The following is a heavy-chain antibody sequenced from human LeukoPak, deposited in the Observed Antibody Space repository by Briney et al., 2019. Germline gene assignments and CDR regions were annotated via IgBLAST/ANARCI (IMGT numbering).Heavy chain of an antibody. CDR3: ARSNWNYGGGDY. J-gene: IGHJ4*02. Sequence: GGSLRLSCAASGFTISSDWMSWVRQAPGEGLEWVANINQDGSVKYYVYSVQGRFTISRDNVKSSLYLYMNSLRADDTAVYYCARSNWNYGGGDYWGQGTLVTVPS. CDR2: INQDGSVK. CDR1: GFTISSDW. V-gene: IGHV3-7*03. D-gene: IGHD1-7*01.